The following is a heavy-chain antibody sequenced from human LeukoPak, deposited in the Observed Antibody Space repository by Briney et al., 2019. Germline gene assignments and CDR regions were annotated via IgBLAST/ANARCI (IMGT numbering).Heavy chain of an antibody. CDR1: GGTFSSYA. J-gene: IGHJ6*03. CDR2: IIPIFGTA. D-gene: IGHD6-13*01. Sequence: GASVKVSCKASGGTFSSYAISWVRQAPGQGLEWMGGIIPIFGTANYAQKFQGRVTITTDESTSTAYMELSSLRSEDTAVYYCATLVGIAAADTKIYYYYYYYMDVWGKGTTVTVSS. V-gene: IGHV1-69*05. CDR3: ATLVGIAAADTKIYYYYYYYMDV.